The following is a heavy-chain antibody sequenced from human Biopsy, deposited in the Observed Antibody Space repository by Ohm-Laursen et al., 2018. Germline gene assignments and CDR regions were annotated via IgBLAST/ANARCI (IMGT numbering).Heavy chain of an antibody. V-gene: IGHV3-11*01. CDR2: ISSGGNTK. D-gene: IGHD3-10*01. Sequence: SLRLSCSASGFSFRDYYMTWIRQTPGKGLQWISYISSGGNTKYYADSVKGRFTISRDNAKNILYLEMTSLRAEDTALYYCARPPWGHAYGYYNGMDVWGQGTTVTVSS. CDR3: ARPPWGHAYGYYNGMDV. CDR1: GFSFRDYY. J-gene: IGHJ6*02.